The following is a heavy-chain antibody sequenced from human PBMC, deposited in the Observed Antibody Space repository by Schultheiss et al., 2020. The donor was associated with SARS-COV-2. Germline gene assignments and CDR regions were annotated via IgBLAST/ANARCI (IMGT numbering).Heavy chain of an antibody. CDR1: GFTFSSYN. D-gene: IGHD4-17*01. CDR2: ISGGGYST. Sequence: GESLKISCAASGFTFSSYNMHWVRQAPGKGLEWVSTISGGGYSTFYADSVKGRFTISRDNSENTLYLQMSSLRAEDTAKYYCAKDRYGVGYFDFWGQGTLVTVSS. CDR3: AKDRYGVGYFDF. J-gene: IGHJ4*02. V-gene: IGHV3-23*01.